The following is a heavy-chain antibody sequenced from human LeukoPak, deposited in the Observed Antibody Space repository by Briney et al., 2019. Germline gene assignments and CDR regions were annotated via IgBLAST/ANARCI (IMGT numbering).Heavy chain of an antibody. D-gene: IGHD3-10*01. CDR2: ISGSGGST. J-gene: IGHJ6*02. V-gene: IGHV3-23*01. CDR3: AKDPSLLWFGEDYYYGMDV. CDR1: GFTFSSYA. Sequence: PGGSLRLSCAASGFTFSSYAMSWVRQAPGKGLEWVSAISGSGGSTYYADSVKGRFTISRDNSKNTLYLQMNSLRAEDTAVYYCAKDPSLLWFGEDYYYGMDVWGQGTTVTVSS.